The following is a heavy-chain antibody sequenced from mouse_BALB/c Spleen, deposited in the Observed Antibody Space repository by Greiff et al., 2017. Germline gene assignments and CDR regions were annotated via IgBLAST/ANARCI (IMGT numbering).Heavy chain of an antibody. CDR2: INPSNGRT. CDR3: ARAYYRYGDY. CDR1: GYTFTSYW. J-gene: IGHJ2*01. Sequence: QVQLQQPGAELVKPGASVKLSCKASGYTFTSYWMHWVKQRPGQGLEWIGEINPSNGRTNYNEKFKSKATLTVDKSSSTAYMQLSGLTSEDSAVYYCARAYYRYGDYWGQGTTLTVSS. D-gene: IGHD2-14*01. V-gene: IGHV1S81*02.